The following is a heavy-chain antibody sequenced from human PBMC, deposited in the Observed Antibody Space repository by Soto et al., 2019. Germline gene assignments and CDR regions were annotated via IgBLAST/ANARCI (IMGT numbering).Heavy chain of an antibody. Sequence: SETLSLTCTVSGGSVSGHSYFWSWIRQPPGKGLDWIGYIYYTGSAHYNPSLKGRVTISIDTSKNQFSLKLNSVTAADTAMYYCTRDFMVRGVYDFWGQGTLVTVSS. J-gene: IGHJ4*02. CDR2: IYYTGSA. D-gene: IGHD3-10*01. CDR1: GGSVSGHSYF. CDR3: TRDFMVRGVYDF. V-gene: IGHV4-61*01.